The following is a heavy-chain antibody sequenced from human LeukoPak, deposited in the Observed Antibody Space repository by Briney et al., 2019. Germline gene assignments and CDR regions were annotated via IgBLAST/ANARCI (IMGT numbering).Heavy chain of an antibody. J-gene: IGHJ4*02. CDR2: IYTSGST. D-gene: IGHD2-15*01. CDR1: GGSISSYY. CDR3: ARGDRYCSGGSCRYYFDY. Sequence: SETLSLTCTVSGGSISSYYWSWIRQPAGKGLEWIGRIYTSGSTNYNPSLKSRVTMSVDTSKNQFSLKLSSVTAADTAVYYCARGDRYCSGGSCRYYFDYWGQGTLVTVSS. V-gene: IGHV4-4*07.